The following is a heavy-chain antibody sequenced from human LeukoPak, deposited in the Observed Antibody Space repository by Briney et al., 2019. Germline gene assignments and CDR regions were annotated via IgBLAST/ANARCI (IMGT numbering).Heavy chain of an antibody. J-gene: IGHJ6*02. Sequence: GGSLRLSCAASGFTFSSYWMHWVRQAPGKGLVWVSRINSDGSSTSYADSVKGRFTISRDNSKNTLYLQMNSLRAEDTAVYYCARVRGSSWYYYYYGMDVWGQGTTVTVSS. CDR3: ARVRGSSWYYYYYGMDV. CDR2: INSDGSST. V-gene: IGHV3-74*01. D-gene: IGHD6-13*01. CDR1: GFTFSSYW.